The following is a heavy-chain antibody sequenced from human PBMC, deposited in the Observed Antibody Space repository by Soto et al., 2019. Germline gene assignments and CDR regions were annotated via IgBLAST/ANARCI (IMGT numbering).Heavy chain of an antibody. CDR2: IIPIFGTA. CDR3: AGIGYSSGWYLLALEP. D-gene: IGHD6-19*01. V-gene: IGHV1-69*06. J-gene: IGHJ5*02. CDR1: GGTFSSYA. Sequence: ASVKVSCKASGGTFSSYAISWVRQAPGQGLEWMGGIIPIFGTANYAQKFQGRVTITADKSTSTAYMELSGLRSEDRAVYYSAGIGYSSGWYLLALEPWGQGTRVTVSS.